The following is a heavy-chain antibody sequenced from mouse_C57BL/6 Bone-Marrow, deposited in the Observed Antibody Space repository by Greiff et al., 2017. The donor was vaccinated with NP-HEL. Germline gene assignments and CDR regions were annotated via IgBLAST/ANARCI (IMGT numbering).Heavy chain of an antibody. Sequence: QVQLQQPGAELVKPGASVKMSCKASGYTFTSYWITWVKQRPGQGLEWIGDIYPGSGSTNYNEKFKSKATLTVDTSSSTAYMQLSSLTSEDSAVDYCASYEDYDGYWYFDVWGTGTTVTVSS. CDR2: IYPGSGST. CDR3: ASYEDYDGYWYFDV. CDR1: GYTFTSYW. V-gene: IGHV1-55*01. J-gene: IGHJ1*03. D-gene: IGHD2-4*01.